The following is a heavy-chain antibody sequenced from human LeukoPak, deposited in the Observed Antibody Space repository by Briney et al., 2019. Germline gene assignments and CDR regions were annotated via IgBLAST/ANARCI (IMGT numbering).Heavy chain of an antibody. J-gene: IGHJ4*02. CDR1: GYTFTDYY. Sequence: GASVKVSRKASGYTFTDYYLHWVRQAPGQGLEWMGWINPNSGGSNYAQKFQGRVTMTRDTSISTAYMELSRLRFDDTAVYYCARGIMVYNLDYWGQGTLVTVSS. CDR3: ARGIMVYNLDY. V-gene: IGHV1-2*02. D-gene: IGHD2-8*01. CDR2: INPNSGGS.